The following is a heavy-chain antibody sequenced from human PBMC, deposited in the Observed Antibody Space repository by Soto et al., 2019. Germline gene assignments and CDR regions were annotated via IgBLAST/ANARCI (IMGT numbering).Heavy chain of an antibody. D-gene: IGHD2-15*01. J-gene: IGHJ4*02. CDR2: IYSGGST. Sequence: QPGVSLRLSCAASVFNDSSNYMSWVRQAPGKGLEWVSVIYSGGSTYYADSVKGRFTISRDNSKNTLYLQMNSLRAEDTAVYYCARDQCWYANWGQGTLVTVSS. CDR3: ARDQCWYAN. CDR1: VFNDSSNY. V-gene: IGHV3-53*01.